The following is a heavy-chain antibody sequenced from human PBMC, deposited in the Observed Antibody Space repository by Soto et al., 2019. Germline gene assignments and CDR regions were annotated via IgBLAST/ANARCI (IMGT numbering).Heavy chain of an antibody. D-gene: IGHD2-2*01. V-gene: IGHV3-23*01. CDR1: GFTFTYYA. CDR3: AKDRDYPRDQFHY. J-gene: IGHJ4*02. Sequence: LRLSCTASGFTFTYYAFSWVRQAPGKGLEWVSAISANGQGIYYADSVRGRFTISRDNSKNTVFLHMDSLRAEDTAVYYCAKDRDYPRDQFHYWGQGTLVTVSS. CDR2: ISANGQGI.